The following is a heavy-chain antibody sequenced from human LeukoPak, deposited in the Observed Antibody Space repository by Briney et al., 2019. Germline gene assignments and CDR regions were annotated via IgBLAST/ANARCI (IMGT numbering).Heavy chain of an antibody. CDR3: ARGGRIAVAGFDY. CDR2: IYYSGST. J-gene: IGHJ4*02. D-gene: IGHD6-19*01. CDR1: GGSISSYY. V-gene: IGHV4-59*12. Sequence: PSETLSLTCTVSGGSISSYYWSWIRQPPGKGLEWIGYIYYSGSTNYNPSLKSRVTMSVDTSKNQFSLKLSSVTAADTAVYYCARGGRIAVAGFDYWGQGTLVTVSS.